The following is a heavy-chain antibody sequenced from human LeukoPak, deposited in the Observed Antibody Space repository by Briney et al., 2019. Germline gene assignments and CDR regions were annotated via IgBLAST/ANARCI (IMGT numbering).Heavy chain of an antibody. CDR2: INHSAST. CDR1: GGSFSGYY. V-gene: IGHV4-34*01. CDR3: ARVRYYGSGSSPYYYYYGMDV. D-gene: IGHD3-10*01. J-gene: IGHJ6*02. Sequence: SETLSLTCAVYGGSFSGYYWSWIRQPPGKGLEWIGEINHSASTNYNPSLKCRVTISVDTSRNQFSLKLSSVTAADTAVYYCARVRYYGSGSSPYYYYYGMDVWGQGTTVTVSS.